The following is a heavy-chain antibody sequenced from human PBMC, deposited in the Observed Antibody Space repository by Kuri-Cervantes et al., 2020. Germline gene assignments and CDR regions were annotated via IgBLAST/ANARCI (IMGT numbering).Heavy chain of an antibody. CDR3: ARGMITGTPGGAFDI. CDR2: IYSCGST. D-gene: IGHD1-20*01. J-gene: IGHJ3*02. V-gene: IGHV3-66*03. CDR1: GFTVSSNY. Sequence: GESLKISCAASGFTVSSNYMSWVRQAPGKGLEWVSVIYSCGSTYYADSVKGRFTISRDNSKNTLYLQMNSLRAEDTAVYYCARGMITGTPGGAFDIWGQGTMVTVSS.